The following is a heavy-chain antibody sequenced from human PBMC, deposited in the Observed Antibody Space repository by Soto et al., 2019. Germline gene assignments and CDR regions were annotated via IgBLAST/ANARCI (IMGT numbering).Heavy chain of an antibody. CDR1: GGTFSSYA. CDR3: ARVLGYSSGWYGGGYYGMDV. D-gene: IGHD6-19*01. Sequence: AAVKVSCKASGGTFSSYAISWVRQAPGQGLEWMGGIIPSFGTANYAQKFQGRVTITADESTSTAYMELSSLRSEDTAVYYCARVLGYSSGWYGGGYYGMDVWGQGTTVTVSS. CDR2: IIPSFGTA. V-gene: IGHV1-69*13. J-gene: IGHJ6*02.